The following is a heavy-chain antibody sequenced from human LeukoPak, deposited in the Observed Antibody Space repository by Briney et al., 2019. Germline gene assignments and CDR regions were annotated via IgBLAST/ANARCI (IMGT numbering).Heavy chain of an antibody. CDR3: AKDGTGYSSGWYQGAFDI. D-gene: IGHD6-19*01. V-gene: IGHV3-30*02. J-gene: IGHJ3*02. Sequence: GGSLRLSCAASGFTFSRHGMHWVRQAPGKGLEWVAFIRYDASDKYYADSVKGRFTISRDNSKNTLYLQMNGLRAEDTAVYYCAKDGTGYSSGWYQGAFDIWGQGTMVTVSS. CDR1: GFTFSRHG. CDR2: IRYDASDK.